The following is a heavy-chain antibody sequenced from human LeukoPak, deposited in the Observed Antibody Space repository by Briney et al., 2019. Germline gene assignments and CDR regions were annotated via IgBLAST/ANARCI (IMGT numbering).Heavy chain of an antibody. CDR3: ARRKWDGERPYYMDV. Sequence: GASVKVSCKASGYTFTGYYMHWVRQAPGQGLEWVGRINPNSGGTNYAQKFQGRVTMTRDTSISTAYMELSRLRSDDTAMYYCARRKWDGERPYYMDVWGKGTTVTVSS. D-gene: IGHD1-26*01. J-gene: IGHJ6*03. CDR2: INPNSGGT. V-gene: IGHV1-2*06. CDR1: GYTFTGYY.